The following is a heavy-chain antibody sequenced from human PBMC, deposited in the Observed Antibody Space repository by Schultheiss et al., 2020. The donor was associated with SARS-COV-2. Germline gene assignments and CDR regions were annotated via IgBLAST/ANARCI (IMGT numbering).Heavy chain of an antibody. D-gene: IGHD1-26*01. CDR3: ARESGSYFDY. V-gene: IGHV4-30-4*01. CDR2: INHSGST. Sequence: SQTLSLTCTVSGGSISSGDYYWSWIRQPPGKGLEWIGEINHSGSTNYNPSLKSRVTISVDTSKNQFSLKLSSVTAADTAVYYCARESGSYFDYWGQGTLVTVSS. CDR1: GGSISSGDYY. J-gene: IGHJ4*02.